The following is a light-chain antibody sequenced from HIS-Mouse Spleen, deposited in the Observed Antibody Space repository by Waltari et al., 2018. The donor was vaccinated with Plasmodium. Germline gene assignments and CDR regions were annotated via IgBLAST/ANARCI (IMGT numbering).Light chain of an antibody. CDR2: EDS. Sequence: SYELTQPPPVSVSPGHTARITCSGEALTTNSAYWYQQKSGPAPVLVIYEDSKRPSGIPERFSGSSSGTMATLTISGAQVEDEADYYCYSTDSSGNHRVFGGGTKLTVL. CDR3: YSTDSSGNHRV. CDR1: ALTTNS. V-gene: IGLV3-10*01. J-gene: IGLJ3*02.